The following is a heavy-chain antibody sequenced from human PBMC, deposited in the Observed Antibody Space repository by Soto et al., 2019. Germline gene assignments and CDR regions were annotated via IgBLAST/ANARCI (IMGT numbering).Heavy chain of an antibody. J-gene: IGHJ3*02. CDR1: GFTFSSYS. CDR3: ARDAPPLTGYYSILRDLEYYDYVWGSAFDI. Sequence: PGGSLRLSCAASGFTFSSYSMNWVRQAPGKGLEWVSYISSSSSTIYYADSVKGRFTISRDNAKNSLYLQMNSLRDEDTAVYYCARDAPPLTGYYSILRDLEYYDYVWGSAFDIWGQGTMVTVSS. V-gene: IGHV3-48*02. CDR2: ISSSSSTI. D-gene: IGHD3-16*01.